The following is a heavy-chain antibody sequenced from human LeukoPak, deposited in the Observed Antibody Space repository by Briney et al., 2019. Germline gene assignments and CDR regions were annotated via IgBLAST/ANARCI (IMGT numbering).Heavy chain of an antibody. CDR2: INHSGST. Sequence: SETLSLTCAVYGGSFSGYYWSWIRQPPGKGLEWIGEINHSGSTNHNPSLKSRVTISVDTSKNQFSLKLSSVTAADTAVYYCAKDEVIPSYYYIDVWGKGTTVTVSS. CDR1: GGSFSGYY. J-gene: IGHJ6*03. CDR3: AKDEVIPSYYYIDV. D-gene: IGHD2-2*01. V-gene: IGHV4-34*01.